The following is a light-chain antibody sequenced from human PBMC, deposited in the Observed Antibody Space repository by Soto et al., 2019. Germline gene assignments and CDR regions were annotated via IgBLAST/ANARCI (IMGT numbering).Light chain of an antibody. CDR3: QQGSNWPPYT. CDR2: DAS. Sequence: EIVLTQSPATLSLSPGETATLSCRASQSVSSYLAWYQQKPGQAPRLLIYDASNRATGIPARFSGSGSGTDFTLAICCLEPEDFAGYYGQQGSNWPPYTFGQGTKLEIK. CDR1: QSVSSY. J-gene: IGKJ2*01. V-gene: IGKV3-11*01.